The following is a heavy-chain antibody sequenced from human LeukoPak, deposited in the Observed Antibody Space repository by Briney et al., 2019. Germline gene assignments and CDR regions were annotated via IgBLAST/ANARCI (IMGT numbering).Heavy chain of an antibody. CDR2: IYYSGST. V-gene: IGHV4-59*01. D-gene: IGHD3-22*01. CDR3: ARGLTYYCDSSGYLRENWFDP. Sequence: SETLSLTCTVSGGSISSYYWSWIRQPPGKGLEWIGYIYYSGSTNYNPSLKSRVTISVDTSKNQFSLKLSSVTAADTAVYYCARGLTYYCDSSGYLRENWFDPWGQGTLVTVSS. J-gene: IGHJ5*02. CDR1: GGSISSYY.